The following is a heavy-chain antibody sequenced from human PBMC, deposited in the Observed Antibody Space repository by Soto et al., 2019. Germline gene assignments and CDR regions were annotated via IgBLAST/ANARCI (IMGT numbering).Heavy chain of an antibody. J-gene: IGHJ4*02. D-gene: IGHD4-17*01. Sequence: PGGSLRLSCAASGFTFSSYDMHWVRQATGKGLEWVSAIGTAGGTYYADSVKGRFSISRDNSKSTLYLQLNSLRAEDTAVYYCARDKRDTYGDYVDYWGQGTLVTVSS. V-gene: IGHV3-13*01. CDR2: IGTAGGT. CDR1: GFTFSSYD. CDR3: ARDKRDTYGDYVDY.